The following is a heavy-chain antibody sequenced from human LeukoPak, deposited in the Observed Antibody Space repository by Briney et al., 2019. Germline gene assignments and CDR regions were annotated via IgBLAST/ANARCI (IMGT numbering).Heavy chain of an antibody. D-gene: IGHD3-10*01. CDR3: AKGAGSGSYAPDAFDI. J-gene: IGHJ3*02. V-gene: IGHV3-23*01. Sequence: GGSLRLSCAASGFTFSSYAMSWVRQAPGKGLEWVSAISGSGGSTYYADSVKGRFTISRDNSKNTLYLQMNSLRAEDTAVCYCAKGAGSGSYAPDAFDIWGQGTMVTVSS. CDR2: ISGSGGST. CDR1: GFTFSSYA.